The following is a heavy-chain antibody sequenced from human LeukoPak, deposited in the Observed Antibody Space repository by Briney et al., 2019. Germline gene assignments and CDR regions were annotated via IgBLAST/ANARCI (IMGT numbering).Heavy chain of an antibody. D-gene: IGHD3-10*01. Sequence: PSETLSLTCTVSGGSISSSSYYWGWIRQPPGKGLEWIGSIYYSGSTYYNPSLKSRVTISVDTSKNQFSLKPSSVTAADTAVYYCARFILWFGEPDAFDIWGQGTMVTVSS. CDR1: GGSISSSSYY. J-gene: IGHJ3*02. CDR3: ARFILWFGEPDAFDI. V-gene: IGHV4-39*07. CDR2: IYYSGST.